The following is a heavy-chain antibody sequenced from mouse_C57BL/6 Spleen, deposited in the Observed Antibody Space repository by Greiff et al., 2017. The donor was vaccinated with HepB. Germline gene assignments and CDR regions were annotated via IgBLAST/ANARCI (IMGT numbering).Heavy chain of an antibody. Sequence: VQLQQSGAELVKPGASVKLSCKASGYTFTSYWMHWVKQRPGQGLEWIGMIHPNSGSTNYNEKFKSKATLTVDKSSSTAYMQLSSLTSEDSAVYYCARSTTVVAYYAMDYWGQGTSVTVSS. V-gene: IGHV1-64*01. CDR3: ARSTTVVAYYAMDY. CDR2: IHPNSGST. CDR1: GYTFTSYW. D-gene: IGHD1-1*01. J-gene: IGHJ4*01.